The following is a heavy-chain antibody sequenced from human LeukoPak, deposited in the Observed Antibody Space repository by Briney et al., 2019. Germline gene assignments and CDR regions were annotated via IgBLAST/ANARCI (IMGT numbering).Heavy chain of an antibody. CDR3: ARRRHDYGDYYFDY. Sequence: SETLSLTCSVSGGSISGYYWSWIRQPPGKGLEWIGYIYYTGSTNYNPSLKSRVTISVDTSKNQFSLKLSPVTAADTAVYYCARRRHDYGDYYFDYWGQGTLVTVSS. CDR2: IYYTGST. CDR1: GGSISGYY. J-gene: IGHJ4*02. V-gene: IGHV4-59*01. D-gene: IGHD4-17*01.